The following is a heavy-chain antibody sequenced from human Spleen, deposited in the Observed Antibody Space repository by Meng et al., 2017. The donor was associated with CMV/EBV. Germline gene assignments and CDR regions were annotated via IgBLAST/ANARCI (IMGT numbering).Heavy chain of an antibody. D-gene: IGHD1-1*01. CDR2: MNPNSGDT. CDR3: ARGERQPFYGLDV. V-gene: IGHV1-8*03. J-gene: IGHJ6*02. CDR1: GYTFTGYE. Sequence: ASVKVSCKASGYTFTGYEINWVRQATGQGLEWMGWMNPNSGDTGYAQKFQGGVTITRNTSISTAYMELRSLRSDDTAVYYCARGERQPFYGLDVWGQGTTVTVSS.